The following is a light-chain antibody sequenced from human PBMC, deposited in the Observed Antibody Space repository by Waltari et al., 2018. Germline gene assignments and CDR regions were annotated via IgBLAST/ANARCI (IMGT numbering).Light chain of an antibody. CDR1: SSDVGAYNY. Sequence: QSALTQPASVSGSPGQSITISCTGTSSDVGAYNYVSWYQQYPGKAPKFIIYEVNNRPCGVSNRFSGSKSGNTASLTISGLQAEDEGDYYCSSYTTSRTWVFGGGTKLTVL. V-gene: IGLV2-14*01. CDR3: SSYTTSRTWV. J-gene: IGLJ3*02. CDR2: EVN.